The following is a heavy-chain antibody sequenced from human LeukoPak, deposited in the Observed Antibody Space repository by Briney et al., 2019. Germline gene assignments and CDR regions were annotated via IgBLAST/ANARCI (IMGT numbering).Heavy chain of an antibody. CDR3: ARDGFFSNWFDY. J-gene: IGHJ4*02. D-gene: IGHD3-10*01. V-gene: IGHV3-53*01. CDR1: GFTVSSNY. Sequence: GGSLRLSCAASGFTVSSNYMSWVRQAPGKGLEWVSVIYSGGSTYYADSVKGRFTISRDNSKNTLYLQMNSLRAEDTAVYYCARDGFFSNWFDYWSQGTLVTVSS. CDR2: IYSGGST.